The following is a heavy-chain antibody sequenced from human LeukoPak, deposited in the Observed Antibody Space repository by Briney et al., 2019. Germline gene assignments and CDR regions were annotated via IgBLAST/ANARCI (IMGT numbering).Heavy chain of an antibody. V-gene: IGHV3-21*01. J-gene: IGHJ3*02. CDR2: ISSSSSYI. Sequence: GGSLRRSCAASGFTFSSYWMSWVRQAPGKGLEWVSSISSSSSYIYYADSVKGGFTISRDNAKNSLYLQMNSLRAEDTAVYYCARGIAWDAFDIWGQGTMVTVSS. CDR1: GFTFSSYW. CDR3: ARGIAWDAFDI.